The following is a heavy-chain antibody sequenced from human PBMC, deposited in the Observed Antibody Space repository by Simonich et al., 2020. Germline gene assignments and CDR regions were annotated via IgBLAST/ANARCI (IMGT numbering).Heavy chain of an antibody. Sequence: QVQLVESGGGVVQPGRSLRLSCAASGFTFSSYAMHWVRQAPGNGLEGVAVISYDGSNKNYADAVKGRFTISRDNSKNTLYLQMNSLRAEDTAVYYCARDRNWGWFDPWGQGTLVTVSS. V-gene: IGHV3-30*07. CDR2: ISYDGSNK. CDR3: ARDRNWGWFDP. J-gene: IGHJ5*02. D-gene: IGHD7-27*01. CDR1: GFTFSSYA.